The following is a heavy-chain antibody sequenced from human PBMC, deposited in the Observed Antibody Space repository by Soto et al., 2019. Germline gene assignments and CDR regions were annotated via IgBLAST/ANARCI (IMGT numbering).Heavy chain of an antibody. J-gene: IGHJ4*02. CDR3: AREVGKVGYSSSSCDY. CDR1: GYTFTGHY. Sequence: QVQLVQSGAEVKKPGASVKVSCKASGYTFTGHYMYWVRQAPGQGLEWMGWINPDNGGTSYAQKFQGRVTMTTDTYINTAYMELSRLRSDDTAVYYCAREVGKVGYSSSSCDYWGQGSLVTVST. D-gene: IGHD6-6*01. CDR2: INPDNGGT. V-gene: IGHV1-2*02.